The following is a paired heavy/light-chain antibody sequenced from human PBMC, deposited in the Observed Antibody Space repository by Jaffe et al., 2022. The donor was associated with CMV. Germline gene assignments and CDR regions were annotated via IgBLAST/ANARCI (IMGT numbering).Light chain of an antibody. J-gene: IGLJ2*01. Sequence: QSVLTQPPSVSGAPGQRVTISCTGSSSNLGSNYDVHWYQHLPGIAPKLLIFDNSNRRSGVPDRFSGSKSGTSASLAITGLQPEDEADYYCQSYDSTLSASVFGGGTKVTVL. CDR2: DNS. CDR1: SSNLGSNYD. V-gene: IGLV1-40*01. CDR3: QSYDSTLSASV.
Heavy chain of an antibody. Sequence: EVQLVESGGGQVQPGMSLRLSCATSGFEFGAFAMHWVRQAPGKGLECISSLTFSGDGVSYADSVKGRFTTFRDNAQKSLHLQMNSLRPEDTALYFCAKGLGGYRHVAFDIWGRGTMVKVSS. D-gene: IGHD3-16*01. V-gene: IGHV3-9*01. CDR1: GFEFGAFA. CDR3: AKGLGGYRHVAFDI. J-gene: IGHJ3*02. CDR2: LTFSGDGV.